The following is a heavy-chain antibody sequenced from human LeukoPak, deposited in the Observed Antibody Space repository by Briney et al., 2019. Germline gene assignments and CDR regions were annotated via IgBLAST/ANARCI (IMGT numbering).Heavy chain of an antibody. V-gene: IGHV3-30-3*01. CDR1: GFTFSSYG. Sequence: GGSLRLSCAASGFTFSSYGMHWVRQAPGKGLEWVSVISYDGSNKYYADSVKGRFTISRDNSKNTLYLQMNSLRAEDTAVYYCARDADSSGYLVDGDAFDIWGQGTMVTVSS. CDR3: ARDADSSGYLVDGDAFDI. CDR2: ISYDGSNK. J-gene: IGHJ3*02. D-gene: IGHD3-22*01.